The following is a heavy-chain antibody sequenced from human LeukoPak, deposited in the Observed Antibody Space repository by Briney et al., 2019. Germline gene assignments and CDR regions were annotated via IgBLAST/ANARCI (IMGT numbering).Heavy chain of an antibody. Sequence: ASVKVSCKASGYTFTSYGISWVRQAPGQGLEWMGWISAYNGNTIYAQKLQGRVTMTTDTSTSTAYMELRSLRSDDTAVYYCARARGDCGGDCYPFDYWGQGTLVTVSS. CDR1: GYTFTSYG. CDR2: ISAYNGNT. D-gene: IGHD2-21*02. CDR3: ARARGDCGGDCYPFDY. V-gene: IGHV1-18*01. J-gene: IGHJ4*02.